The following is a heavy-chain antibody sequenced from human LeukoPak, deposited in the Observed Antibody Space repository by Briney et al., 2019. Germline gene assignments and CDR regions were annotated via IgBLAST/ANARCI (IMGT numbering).Heavy chain of an antibody. CDR1: GYSFINHY. CDR2: ISPSGDRT. Sequence: ASVKVSCKASGYSFINHYMHWVRQAPGQGLEWLGLISPSGDRTWYAQKFQGKFTMTRDMSTSTAYMELRSLRSDDTAVYYCARAKEWGNFDYWGQGTLVTVSS. D-gene: IGHD3-16*01. J-gene: IGHJ4*02. CDR3: ARAKEWGNFDY. V-gene: IGHV1-46*01.